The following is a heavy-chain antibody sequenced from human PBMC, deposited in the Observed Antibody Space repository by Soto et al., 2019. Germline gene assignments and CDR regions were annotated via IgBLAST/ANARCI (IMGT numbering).Heavy chain of an antibody. J-gene: IGHJ6*02. CDR1: GGSISSGGYY. CDR3: ARDKYCGGDCYPGKHMDV. D-gene: IGHD2-21*02. V-gene: IGHV4-31*03. CDR2: IYYRGST. Sequence: QVQLQESGPGLVKPSQTLSLTCTVSGGSISSGGYYWSWIRQHPGKGLEWIGYIYYRGSTYYNPSLKSRGNISVDTSKNQFTLKLSSVTAADTAVYYCARDKYCGGDCYPGKHMDVWVQGTTVTVSS.